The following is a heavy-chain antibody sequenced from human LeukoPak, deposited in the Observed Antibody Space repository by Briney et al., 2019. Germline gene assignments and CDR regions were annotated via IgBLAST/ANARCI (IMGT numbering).Heavy chain of an antibody. CDR1: GYAFTSYD. D-gene: IGHD3-9*01. V-gene: IGHV1-8*01. CDR3: ARGHYDILTGYYHNWFDP. CDR2: MNPNSGNT. Sequence: ASVKVSCKASGYAFTSYDINWVRQATGQGLEWMGWMNPNSGNTGYAQKFQGRVTMTRNTSISTAYMELSSLRSEDTAVYYCARGHYDILTGYYHNWFDPWGQGTLVTVSS. J-gene: IGHJ5*02.